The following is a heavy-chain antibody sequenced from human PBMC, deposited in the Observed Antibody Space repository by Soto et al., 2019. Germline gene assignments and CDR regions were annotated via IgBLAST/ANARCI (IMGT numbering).Heavy chain of an antibody. Sequence: GVSLRLSCAASGFTFSSYAMSWVRQAPGKGLEWVSAISGSGGSTYYADSVKGRFTISRDNSKNTLYLQMNSLRAEDTAVYYCAKDIPQPRLYSSIWIPSDWFDPWGQGTLVTVSS. J-gene: IGHJ5*02. V-gene: IGHV3-23*01. CDR1: GFTFSSYA. D-gene: IGHD6-13*01. CDR2: ISGSGGST. CDR3: AKDIPQPRLYSSIWIPSDWFDP.